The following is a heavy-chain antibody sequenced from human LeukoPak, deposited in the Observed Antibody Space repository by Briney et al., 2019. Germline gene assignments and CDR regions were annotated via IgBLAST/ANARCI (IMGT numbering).Heavy chain of an antibody. Sequence: SETLSLTCTVSGGSIKSDYWSWIRQPPGKGLEWIGYINYKWNTNSNPSLKSRVTLSIDTSKNQFSLRLTSVTAADTAVYYCARRISDPNYYYMDVWGKGTALTVCS. CDR1: GGSIKSDY. J-gene: IGHJ6*03. D-gene: IGHD3-3*02. V-gene: IGHV4-59*08. CDR2: INYKWNT. CDR3: ARRISDPNYYYMDV.